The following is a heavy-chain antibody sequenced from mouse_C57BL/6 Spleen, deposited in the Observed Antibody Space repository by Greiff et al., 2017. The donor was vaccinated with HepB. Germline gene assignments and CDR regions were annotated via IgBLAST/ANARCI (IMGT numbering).Heavy chain of an antibody. D-gene: IGHD2-2*01. CDR3: ARYKGYDDPWYFDV. J-gene: IGHJ1*03. CDR2: IRNKANGYTT. CDR1: GFTFTDYY. Sequence: EVKVVESGGGLVQPGGSLSLSCAASGFTFTDYYMSWVRQPPGKALEWLGFIRNKANGYTTEYSASVKGRFTISRDNSQSILYLQMNALRAEDSATYYCARYKGYDDPWYFDVWGTGTTVTVSS. V-gene: IGHV7-3*01.